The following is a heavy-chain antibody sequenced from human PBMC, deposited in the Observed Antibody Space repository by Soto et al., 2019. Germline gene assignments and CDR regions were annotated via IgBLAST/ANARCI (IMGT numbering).Heavy chain of an antibody. CDR1: GGSISSSIYY. Sequence: SETLSLTCTVSGGSISSSIYYWGWIRQPPGKGLEWIGSIYYGGRTYHKPSLKSRVSISVDTSKNQFSLKLSSVTAADTAVYYCVSSSSWHISDYWGQGTLVTVSS. V-gene: IGHV4-39*01. CDR2: IYYGGRT. J-gene: IGHJ4*02. CDR3: VSSSSWHISDY. D-gene: IGHD6-13*01.